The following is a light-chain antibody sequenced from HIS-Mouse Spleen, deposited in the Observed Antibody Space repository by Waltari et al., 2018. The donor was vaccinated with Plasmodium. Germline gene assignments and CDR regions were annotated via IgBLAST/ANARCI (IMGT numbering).Light chain of an antibody. J-gene: IGLJ3*02. CDR2: EGS. Sequence: QSALTQPASVSGSPGQSITISCTGTIRDVGSYNLVSWYQQHPGKAPKLMIDEGSKRPSGVSNRFSGSKSGNTASLTISGLQAEDEADYYCCSYAGSSTNWVFGGGTKLTVL. CDR1: IRDVGSYNL. CDR3: CSYAGSSTNWV. V-gene: IGLV2-23*01.